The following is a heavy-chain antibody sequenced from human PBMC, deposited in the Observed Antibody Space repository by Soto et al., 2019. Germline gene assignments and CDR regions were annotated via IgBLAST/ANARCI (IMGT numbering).Heavy chain of an antibody. D-gene: IGHD5-12*01. V-gene: IGHV3-9*01. J-gene: IGHJ4*02. CDR2: ISWNSGSI. CDR1: GFTFDDYA. CDR3: AKDMGGGGYDSPFDY. Sequence: GGSLRLSCAASGFTFDDYAMHWVRQAPGKGLEWVSGISWNSGSIGYADSVKGRFTISRDNAKNSLYLQMNSLRAEDTALYYCAKDMGGGGYDSPFDYWGQGTLVTVSS.